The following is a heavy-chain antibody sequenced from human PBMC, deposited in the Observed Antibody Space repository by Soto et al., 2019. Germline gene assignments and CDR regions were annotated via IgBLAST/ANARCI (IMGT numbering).Heavy chain of an antibody. CDR2: INSGNGDT. CDR3: ASGHCSGDCYSDY. D-gene: IGHD2-21*02. V-gene: IGHV1-3*04. Sequence: QVQLVQSGAEVKEPGASVKVSCKASGYTFSNYPIHWVRQAPGQGLEWLGWINSGNGDTKCSQKFQGRVTITWDTYATTTYIELSSLRSEDTAVYYCASGHCSGDCYSDYWGQGTLVTVSS. J-gene: IGHJ4*02. CDR1: GYTFSNYP.